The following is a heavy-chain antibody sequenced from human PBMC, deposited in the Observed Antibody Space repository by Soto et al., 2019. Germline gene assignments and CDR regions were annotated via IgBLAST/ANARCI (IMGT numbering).Heavy chain of an antibody. CDR2: IKQDGSEK. CDR1: GFAFSSYW. J-gene: IGHJ4*02. CDR3: ARGRRITIFGVVYLDY. Sequence: GGSLRLSCVASGFAFSSYWMSWVRQAPGKGLEWVANIKQDGSEKFHVDSVKGRFTISRDNAKNSLYLQMNSLRAEDTAVYYCARGRRITIFGVVYLDYWGQGTRVTVSS. V-gene: IGHV3-7*05. D-gene: IGHD3-3*01.